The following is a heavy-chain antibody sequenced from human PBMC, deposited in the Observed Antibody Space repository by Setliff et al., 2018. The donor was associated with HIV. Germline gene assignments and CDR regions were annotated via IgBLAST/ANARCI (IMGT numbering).Heavy chain of an antibody. Sequence: GGSLRLSCAISGFNVSANYLSWVRQAPGKGLEWVSAISGSGGRIEYADSVKGRFTISRDNSKNTLYLQMDSLRGEDTAIYYCAKDPNGDYIGAFDSWGQGTMVTVSS. CDR2: ISGSGGRI. V-gene: IGHV3-23*01. D-gene: IGHD2-21*02. CDR1: GFNVSANY. J-gene: IGHJ3*01. CDR3: AKDPNGDYIGAFDS.